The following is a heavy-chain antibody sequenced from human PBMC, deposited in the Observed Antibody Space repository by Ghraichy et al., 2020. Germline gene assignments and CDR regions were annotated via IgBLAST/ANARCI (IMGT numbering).Heavy chain of an antibody. J-gene: IGHJ4*02. CDR2: INGSGGST. Sequence: GGSLRLSCAASGFTFSSYAMSWVRQAPGKGLEWVSAINGSGGSTYYADSVKGRFTISRDNSKNTLYLQMNSLRAEDTAVYYCAKAPEYYVSSGYVDYWGQGTLVTVSS. V-gene: IGHV3-23*01. CDR1: GFTFSSYA. CDR3: AKAPEYYVSSGYVDY. D-gene: IGHD3-22*01.